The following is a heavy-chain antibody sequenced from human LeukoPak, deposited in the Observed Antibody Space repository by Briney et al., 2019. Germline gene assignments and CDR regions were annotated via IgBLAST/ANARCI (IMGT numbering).Heavy chain of an antibody. V-gene: IGHV3-9*03. CDR3: AKGTVSSGYYWVFEY. CDR2: ITWNSGSI. J-gene: IGHJ4*02. D-gene: IGHD3-22*01. Sequence: PGGSLRLSCAASGFTFDDYAMHWVRQAPGKGLEWVSSITWNSGSIDYADSVKGRFTISRDNAKNSLYLQMSSLRAEDMALYYCAKGTVSSGYYWVFEYWGQGTLVTVSS. CDR1: GFTFDDYA.